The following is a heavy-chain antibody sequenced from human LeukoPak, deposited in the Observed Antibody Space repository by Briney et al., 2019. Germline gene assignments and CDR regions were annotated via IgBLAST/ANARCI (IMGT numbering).Heavy chain of an antibody. V-gene: IGHV4-34*01. D-gene: IGHD3-22*01. CDR2: INHSGST. CDR3: ARDPLISSGYYSITKPFAFDI. J-gene: IGHJ3*02. CDR1: GGAFSGYY. Sequence: SETLTLTCAGYGGAFSGYYCSWIRQAPRKGLDWTGEINHSGSTNYNPSLKSRVTISVDTSKIQFSLKLSSVTAAHTAVYYCARDPLISSGYYSITKPFAFDIWGQGTMVTVSS.